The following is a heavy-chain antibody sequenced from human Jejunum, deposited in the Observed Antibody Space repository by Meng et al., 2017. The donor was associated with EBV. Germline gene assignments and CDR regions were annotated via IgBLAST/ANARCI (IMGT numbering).Heavy chain of an antibody. Sequence: QVQLQQSGPGLVKPSXXXXLTXXICGDSVSSNSAVWNWIRQSPSRGLEWLGRTYYRSKWYNEYAPSVESRITINPDTSKNQFSLQLNSVTPEDTAVYSCARDYQDLERFDYWGQGTLVTVSS. J-gene: IGHJ4*02. CDR1: GDSVSSNSAV. CDR2: TYYRSKWYN. CDR3: ARDYQDLERFDY. V-gene: IGHV6-1*01. D-gene: IGHD1-1*01.